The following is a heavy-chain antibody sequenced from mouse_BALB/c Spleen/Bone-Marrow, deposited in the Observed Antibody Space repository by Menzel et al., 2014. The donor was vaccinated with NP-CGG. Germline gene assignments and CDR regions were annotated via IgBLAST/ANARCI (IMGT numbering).Heavy chain of an antibody. D-gene: IGHD2-1*01. CDR1: GYTFTSYW. Sequence: QVQLKESGAELAKPGASVKMSCKASGYTFTSYWMHWVKQRPGQGLEWIGYINPSTGYTDYNQKFNDKATLTADKSSSTAYMQLSSLTSKDSAVYYCARGNPLYAMDYRGQGTSVTVSS. CDR3: ARGNPLYAMDY. V-gene: IGHV1-7*01. J-gene: IGHJ4*01. CDR2: INPSTGYT.